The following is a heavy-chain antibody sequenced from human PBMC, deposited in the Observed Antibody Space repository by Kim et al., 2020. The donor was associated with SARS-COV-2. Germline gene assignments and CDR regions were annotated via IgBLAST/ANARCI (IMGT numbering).Heavy chain of an antibody. CDR2: ITKSGTTV. CDR3: VRDRMGGAFDI. CDR1: GFPFSAYD. V-gene: IGHV3-48*02. J-gene: IGHJ3*02. D-gene: IGHD3-16*01. Sequence: GGSLRLSCATSGFPFSAYDMNWVRQAPGKGLEWLSFITKSGTTVYYADSMKGRFTTSRDNAKNSLHLQMNSLKDEDTAVYHCVRDRMGGAFDIWGQGTLVTVSS.